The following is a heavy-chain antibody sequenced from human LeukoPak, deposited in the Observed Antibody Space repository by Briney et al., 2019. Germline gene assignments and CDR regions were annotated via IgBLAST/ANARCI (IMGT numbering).Heavy chain of an antibody. D-gene: IGHD6-19*01. V-gene: IGHV3-43*01. CDR1: GFTFDDYT. CDR2: ISWDGGST. CDR3: AKDSTGYSSGWYGYFQH. Sequence: GGSLRLSCAASGFTFDDYTMHWVRQAPGKGLEWVSLISWDGGSTYYADSVKGRFTISRDNSKNSLYLQMNSLRTEDTALYYCAKDSTGYSSGWYGYFQHWGQGTLVTVSS. J-gene: IGHJ1*01.